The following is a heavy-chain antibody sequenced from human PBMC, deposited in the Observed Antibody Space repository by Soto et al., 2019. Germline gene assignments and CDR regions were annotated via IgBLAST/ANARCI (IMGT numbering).Heavy chain of an antibody. J-gene: IGHJ3*02. CDR1: GYNFTAYW. V-gene: IGHV5-51*01. D-gene: IGHD1-26*01. CDR3: ARSLPTTPPGAFDI. Sequence: GESLKISCRGSGYNFTAYWIGWVRQMPGKGLEWMGIIYPGDSDTRYNPSFQGQVTISADKSITTAYLQWSSLKASDTAMYYCARSLPTTPPGAFDIWGQGTMVTVSS. CDR2: IYPGDSDT.